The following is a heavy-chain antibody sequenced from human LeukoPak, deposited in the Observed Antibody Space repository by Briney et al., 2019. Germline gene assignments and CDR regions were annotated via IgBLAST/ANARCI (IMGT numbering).Heavy chain of an antibody. CDR2: INHSGST. CDR3: AKLYYDILTGPYNWFDP. J-gene: IGHJ5*02. CDR1: GGSFSGYY. Sequence: SETLSLTCAVYGGSFSGYYWSWIRQPPGKGLEWIGEINHSGSTDYNPSLKSRVTISVDTSKNQFSLKLSSVTAADTAVYYCAKLYYDILTGPYNWFDPWGQGTLVTVSS. V-gene: IGHV4-34*01. D-gene: IGHD3-9*01.